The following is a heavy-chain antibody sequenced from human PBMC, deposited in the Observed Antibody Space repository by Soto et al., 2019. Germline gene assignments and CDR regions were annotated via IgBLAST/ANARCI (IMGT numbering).Heavy chain of an antibody. V-gene: IGHV1-2*02. Sequence: ASVKVSCKASGYTFTGYYMHWVRQAPGQGLEWMGWINPNSGGTNYAQKFQGGVTMTRDTSISTAYMELSRLRSDDTAVYYCARGRRSSSPLPLYYYYYGMDVWGQGTTVTVSS. CDR2: INPNSGGT. J-gene: IGHJ6*02. CDR1: GYTFTGYY. D-gene: IGHD6-6*01. CDR3: ARGRRSSSPLPLYYYYYGMDV.